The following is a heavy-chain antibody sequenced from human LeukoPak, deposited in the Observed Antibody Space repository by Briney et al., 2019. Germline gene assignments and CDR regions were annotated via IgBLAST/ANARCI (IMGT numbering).Heavy chain of an antibody. CDR1: GGSISSGDYY. J-gene: IGHJ4*02. D-gene: IGHD2-2*02. Sequence: SQTLSLTCTVSGGSISSGDYYRRWIRQPPGKGLEWIGYIYYSGSTYYNPSLKSRVTISVDTSKHQFSLKLSSVTAADTAVYYCASQCSSTSCYTGDVGYYFDYWGQGTLVTVSS. V-gene: IGHV4-30-4*08. CDR3: ASQCSSTSCYTGDVGYYFDY. CDR2: IYYSGST.